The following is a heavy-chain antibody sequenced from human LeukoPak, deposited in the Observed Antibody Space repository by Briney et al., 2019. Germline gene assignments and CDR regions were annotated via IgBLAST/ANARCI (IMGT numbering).Heavy chain of an antibody. D-gene: IGHD3-22*01. V-gene: IGHV4-39*07. Sequence: PSETLSLTCTVSGGSVSSGSYYWSWIRQPPGKGLEWIGEINHSGSTNYNPSLKSRVTISVDTSKNQFSLKPSSVTAADTAVYYCARERTYYDSSGYSGWFDPWGQGTLVTVSS. CDR1: GGSVSSGSYY. CDR2: INHSGST. CDR3: ARERTYYDSSGYSGWFDP. J-gene: IGHJ5*02.